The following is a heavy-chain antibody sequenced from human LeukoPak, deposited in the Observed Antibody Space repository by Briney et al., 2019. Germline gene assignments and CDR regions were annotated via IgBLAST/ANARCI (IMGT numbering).Heavy chain of an antibody. CDR1: GFTFSSYS. V-gene: IGHV3-21*01. Sequence: GGSLRLSCAASGFTFSSYSMNWVRQAPGKGLEWVSSISSSSSYIYYADSVKGRFTISRDNAKNSLYLQMNSLRAEDTAVYYCARAPGTMIVVDYWGQGTLVTVSS. D-gene: IGHD3-22*01. J-gene: IGHJ4*02. CDR3: ARAPGTMIVVDY. CDR2: ISSSSSYI.